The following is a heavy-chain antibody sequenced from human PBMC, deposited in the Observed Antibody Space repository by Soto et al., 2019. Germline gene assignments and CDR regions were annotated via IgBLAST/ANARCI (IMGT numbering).Heavy chain of an antibody. D-gene: IGHD4-17*01. Sequence: QVQLVQSGAEVKKPGASVKVSCKASGYTFTSYDINWVRQATGQGLEWMGWMNPNSGNTGYAQKFQGRVAMNRTTSISTAYMELSSLRSEDTAVYYCASGPNDYQSFDLWGRGTLVTVSS. V-gene: IGHV1-8*01. J-gene: IGHJ2*01. CDR1: GYTFTSYD. CDR2: MNPNSGNT. CDR3: ASGPNDYQSFDL.